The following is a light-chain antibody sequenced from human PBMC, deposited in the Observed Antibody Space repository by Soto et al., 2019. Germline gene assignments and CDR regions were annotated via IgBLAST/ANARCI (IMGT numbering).Light chain of an antibody. Sequence: EIVLTQSPGTLSLSPGERATLSCRASQGVTTAYLAWYQHKPGQAPRLLIYGASNRATGIPDRFSGSGSGTAFTLTISRLEPEDFAVYSCQQYGGSPLFTFGPGTKVDIK. CDR3: QQYGGSPLFT. CDR1: QGVTTAY. J-gene: IGKJ3*01. V-gene: IGKV3-20*01. CDR2: GAS.